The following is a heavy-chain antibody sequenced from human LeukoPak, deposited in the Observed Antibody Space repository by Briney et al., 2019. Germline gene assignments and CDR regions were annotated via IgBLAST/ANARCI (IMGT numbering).Heavy chain of an antibody. CDR1: GLIFSTYG. V-gene: IGHV3-30*02. J-gene: IGHJ5*02. CDR3: AKVLPIYFSPSSWFDP. Sequence: QPGGSLRLSCAASGLIFSTYGMHWVRQAPGKGLEGVAFIQNDGNEKYYACSGKGRFTFSRDNSKNTLYIQMNSLRAEDTAVYYCAKVLPIYFSPSSWFDPWGQGTLVTVYS. CDR2: IQNDGNEK. D-gene: IGHD3-3*01.